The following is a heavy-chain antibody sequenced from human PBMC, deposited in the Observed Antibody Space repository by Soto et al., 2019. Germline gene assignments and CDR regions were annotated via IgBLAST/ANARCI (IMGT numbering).Heavy chain of an antibody. D-gene: IGHD4-17*01. V-gene: IGHV1-69*08. Sequence: QDPLVQSGAEVKKPGSSVKVSCKASGGTFSSHTLSRVRQAPGEGLEWMGRIIPALGTATYAQKFQGRVTITADESATTVYMELNSLRSEDTAVYYCARPDFGDYWYFDLWGRGTLVTVSS. CDR1: GGTFSSHT. CDR3: ARPDFGDYWYFDL. CDR2: IIPALGTA. J-gene: IGHJ2*01.